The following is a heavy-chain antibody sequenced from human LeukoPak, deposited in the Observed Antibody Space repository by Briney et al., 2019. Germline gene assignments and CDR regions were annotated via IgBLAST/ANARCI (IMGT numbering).Heavy chain of an antibody. D-gene: IGHD2-8*01. J-gene: IGHJ4*02. CDR3: ARAALMVYAYIDY. Sequence: SGGSLRLSCAASGFTFSSYEMNWVRQAPGKGLEWASYISSSGSTIYYADSVKGRFTISRDNAKNSLYLQMNSLRAEDTAVYYCARAALMVYAYIDYWGQGTLVTVSS. CDR1: GFTFSSYE. CDR2: ISSSGSTI. V-gene: IGHV3-48*03.